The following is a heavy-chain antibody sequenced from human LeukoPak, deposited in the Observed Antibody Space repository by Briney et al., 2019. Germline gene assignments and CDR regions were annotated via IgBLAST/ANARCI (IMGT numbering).Heavy chain of an antibody. D-gene: IGHD6-25*01. CDR2: INPNSGET. CDR1: GYTFTGYY. CDR3: GTLLSNAAFDY. V-gene: IGHV1-2*02. J-gene: IGHJ4*02. Sequence: ASVKVSCKASGYTFTGYYMHWVQQAPGQWLEWVGWINPNSGETKYAQKFQGRVTMTRDTSISTAYMELTRLRSDETAVYYCGTLLSNAAFDYWGQGTLVAVSS.